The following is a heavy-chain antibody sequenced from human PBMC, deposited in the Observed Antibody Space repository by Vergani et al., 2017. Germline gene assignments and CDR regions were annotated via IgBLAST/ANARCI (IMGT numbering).Heavy chain of an antibody. CDR3: AGERYSSGWYRDY. CDR2: MNPNSGNT. V-gene: IGHV1-8*01. J-gene: IGHJ4*02. D-gene: IGHD6-19*01. Sequence: QVQLVQSGAEVKKPGASVKVSCKASGYTFTSYDINWVRQATGQGLEWMGWMNPNSGNTGYAQKSQGRVTMTRNTSISTAYMELSSLRSEDTAVYYCAGERYSSGWYRDYWGQGTLVTVSS. CDR1: GYTFTSYD.